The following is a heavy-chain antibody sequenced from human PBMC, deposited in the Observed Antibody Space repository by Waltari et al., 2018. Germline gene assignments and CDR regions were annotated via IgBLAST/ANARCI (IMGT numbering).Heavy chain of an antibody. D-gene: IGHD6-13*01. Sequence: EVQLVESGGGVVRPGGSLRLSCAAPGLSFDVYGLRWVRQAPGKGLEWGSDINWNGGSTGYADSVKGRFTISRDSAKTSLYLQMNSLRAEDTALYYCATVPGIATSGNDGIDIWGQGTMVTVSS. V-gene: IGHV3-20*04. CDR1: GLSFDVYG. J-gene: IGHJ3*02. CDR3: ATVPGIATSGNDGIDI. CDR2: INWNGGST.